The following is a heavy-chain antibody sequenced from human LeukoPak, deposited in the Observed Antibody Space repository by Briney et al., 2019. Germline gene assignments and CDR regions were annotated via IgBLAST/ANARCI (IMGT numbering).Heavy chain of an antibody. J-gene: IGHJ4*02. V-gene: IGHV4-38-2*01. D-gene: IGHD5-18*01. CDR3: ARGFSFGYSGDY. CDR1: GYSISSGYY. CDR2: VYHSGST. Sequence: SETLSLTCAVSGYSISSGYYWGWIRQPPGKGLEWIGSVYHSGSTYYNPSLKSRVTISVDTSKNQFSLKLTSVTAADTAVYFCARGFSFGYSGDYWGQGTLVTVSS.